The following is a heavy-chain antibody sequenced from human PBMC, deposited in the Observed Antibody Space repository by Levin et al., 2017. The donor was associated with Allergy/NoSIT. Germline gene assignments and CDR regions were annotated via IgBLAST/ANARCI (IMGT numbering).Heavy chain of an antibody. CDR1: GFTFSGYW. CDR2: IKQDGSEK. D-gene: IGHD1-1*01. Sequence: RPGGSLRLSCAVSGFTFSGYWMSWVRQAPGKGLEWVAIIKQDGSEKKYVDSVKGRFTISRDNAKNSLFLQMNSLRSEDTAVYYCVRDGWNPPSYWGRGTLVSVSA. J-gene: IGHJ4*02. CDR3: VRDGWNPPSY. V-gene: IGHV3-7*01.